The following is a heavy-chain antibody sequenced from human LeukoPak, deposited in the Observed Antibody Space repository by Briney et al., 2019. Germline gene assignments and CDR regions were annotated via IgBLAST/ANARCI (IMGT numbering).Heavy chain of an antibody. CDR3: ARSHKLGEFSDAFDI. Sequence: RVQGRVTLTTDTSTNTAYMELRSLRSDDTGVYYCARSHKLGEFSDAFDIWGQGTMVTVSS. V-gene: IGHV1-18*01. D-gene: IGHD3-10*01. J-gene: IGHJ3*02.